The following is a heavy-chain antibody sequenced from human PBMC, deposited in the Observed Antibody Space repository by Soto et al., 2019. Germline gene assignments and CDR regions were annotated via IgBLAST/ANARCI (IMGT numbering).Heavy chain of an antibody. CDR3: ARAHAPTLPFDY. D-gene: IGHD2-15*01. CDR2: VYYSGGT. Sequence: SETLSLTCDVSGGSIGNSHSFWGWVRQPPGRGLEFLGSVYYSGGTYYNPSLKSRVTISIDTSKSQFSLSLDSVTAADTAVYFCARAHAPTLPFDYWGLGTLVTVSS. V-gene: IGHV4-39*07. CDR1: GGSIGNSHSF. J-gene: IGHJ4*01.